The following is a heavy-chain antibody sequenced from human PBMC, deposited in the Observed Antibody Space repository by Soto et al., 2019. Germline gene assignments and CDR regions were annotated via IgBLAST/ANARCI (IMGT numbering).Heavy chain of an antibody. CDR1: GYTFSDYG. V-gene: IGHV1-18*01. CDR3: AREPPETPPDY. CDR2: ISAKNGNT. J-gene: IGHJ4*02. Sequence: QVQLVQSGTDVEKPGASVKVSCKTSGYTFSDYGISWVRQAPGQGLEWMGWISAKNGNTNFAQKFRGRVTMTTDTSTSTVYMELRSLKADDTAVYYCAREPPETPPDYWGQGTLVTVSS.